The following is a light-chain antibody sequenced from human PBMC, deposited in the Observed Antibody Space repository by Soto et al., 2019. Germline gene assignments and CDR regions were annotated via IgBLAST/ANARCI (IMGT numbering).Light chain of an antibody. CDR2: GAS. J-gene: IGKJ1*01. CDR1: QSVSNSY. CDR3: QQYGSSPWT. V-gene: IGKV3-20*01. Sequence: EIVLTQSPGTLSLSPGERATLSCRASQSVSNSYIAWYQQKPCQAPRLLIYGASSRATGIPDRFSGSGSGTDFTLTISRLEPEDFAVYYCQQYGSSPWTFGQGTKVEIK.